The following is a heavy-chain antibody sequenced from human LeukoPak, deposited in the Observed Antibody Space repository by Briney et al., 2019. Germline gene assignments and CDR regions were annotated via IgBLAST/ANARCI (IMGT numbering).Heavy chain of an antibody. CDR2: INAGNGNT. V-gene: IGHV1-3*01. Sequence: ASVKVSCKASGYTFTSYAMHWVRQAPGQRLEWMGWINAGNGNTKYSQKFQGRVTITRDTSASTAYMELSSLRSEDTAVYYCVRTLNYYYGMDVWGKGTTVTVSS. CDR1: GYTFTSYA. J-gene: IGHJ6*04. CDR3: VRTLNYYYGMDV.